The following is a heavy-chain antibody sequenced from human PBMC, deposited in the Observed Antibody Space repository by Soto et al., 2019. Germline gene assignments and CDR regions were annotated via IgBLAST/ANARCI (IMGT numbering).Heavy chain of an antibody. CDR1: GFTFSAYW. CDR3: ASGRGYGYG. Sequence: GGSLRLSCAASGFTFSAYWMSWVRQAPGKGLEWVANIKQDGSEKYYMDSVKGRFTISRDNAKYSLYLQMNSLRAEDTAVYYCASGRGYGYGWGQGTLVTVSS. CDR2: IKQDGSEK. V-gene: IGHV3-7*03. D-gene: IGHD5-18*01. J-gene: IGHJ4*02.